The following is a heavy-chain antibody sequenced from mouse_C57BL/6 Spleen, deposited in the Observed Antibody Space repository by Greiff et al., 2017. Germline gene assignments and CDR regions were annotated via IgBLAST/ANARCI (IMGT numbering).Heavy chain of an antibody. D-gene: IGHD2-4*01. CDR3: ATPYDYEGAWFAY. CDR2: IDPNGGGT. V-gene: IGHV1-72*01. CDR1: GYTFTSYW. Sequence: QVQLQQPGAELVKPGASVKLSCKASGYTFTSYWMHWVKQRPGRGLEWIGRIDPNGGGTKYNEKFKSKATLTVDKPSSTAYMQLSSPTSEDSAVYYCATPYDYEGAWFAYWGQGTLVTVSA. J-gene: IGHJ3*01.